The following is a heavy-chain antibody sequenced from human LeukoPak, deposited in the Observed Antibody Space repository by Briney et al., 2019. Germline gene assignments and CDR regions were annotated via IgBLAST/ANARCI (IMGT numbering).Heavy chain of an antibody. Sequence: GPTLVNPTQTLTLTCTFSGFSLRTSGVGVGWIRQPPGKALEWLALIYWDDDKRYSPSLKSRLTITEDTSKNQVVLTMTNMDPVDTATYYCAHRQYTRQWLVVFDYWGQGTLVTVSS. D-gene: IGHD6-19*01. CDR2: IYWDDDK. J-gene: IGHJ4*02. V-gene: IGHV2-5*02. CDR3: AHRQYTRQWLVVFDY. CDR1: GFSLRTSGVG.